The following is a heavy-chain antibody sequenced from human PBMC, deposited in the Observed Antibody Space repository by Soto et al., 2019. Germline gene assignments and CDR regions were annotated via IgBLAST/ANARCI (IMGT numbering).Heavy chain of an antibody. Sequence: GGSLRLSCATSGFPLSRYSMHCVRQAPGKGLVWVSRINSDGSTSSYADSVEGRFTISRDNAKNTLYLQMNSLRADDTAVYYCARERSSGPLDWGQGTQVTVSS. CDR1: GFPLSRYS. CDR3: ARERSSGPLD. CDR2: INSDGSTS. V-gene: IGHV3-74*01. J-gene: IGHJ4*02. D-gene: IGHD6-19*01.